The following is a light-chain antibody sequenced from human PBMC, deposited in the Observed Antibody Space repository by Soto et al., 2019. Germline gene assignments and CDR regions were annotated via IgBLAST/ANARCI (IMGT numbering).Light chain of an antibody. J-gene: IGKJ5*01. V-gene: IGKV1-5*01. CDR1: QSISSW. Sequence: TQLTQSPSTLATSAGDRVTIASRASQSISSWLAWYQQKPGRAPKLLIYDASSLKSGVPSRFSGSGSGTEFTLTISSLQPDDFATYYCQHYNSFPITFGQGTRVDIK. CDR3: QHYNSFPIT. CDR2: DAS.